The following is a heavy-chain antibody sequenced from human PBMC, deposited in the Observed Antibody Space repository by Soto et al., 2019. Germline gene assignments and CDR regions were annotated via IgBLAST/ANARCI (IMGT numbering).Heavy chain of an antibody. J-gene: IGHJ6*02. CDR1: GFTFTSSA. V-gene: IGHV1-58*02. CDR2: IVVGSGNT. Sequence: GASVKVSCEASGFTFTSSAMQWVRQARGQRLEWIGWIVVGSGNTNYAQKFQERVTITRDMSTSTAYMELSSLRSEDTAVYYCAADGVCSGGSCYPNYYYGMDVWGQGTTVTV. CDR3: AADGVCSGGSCYPNYYYGMDV. D-gene: IGHD2-15*01.